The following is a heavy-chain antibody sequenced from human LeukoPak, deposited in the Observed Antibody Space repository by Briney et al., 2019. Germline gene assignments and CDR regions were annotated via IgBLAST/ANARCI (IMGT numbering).Heavy chain of an antibody. CDR2: IRSSSSYI. D-gene: IGHD3-10*01. J-gene: IGHJ4*02. V-gene: IGHV3-21*01. CDR3: ARAYYYGSGSYYPKDDY. CDR1: GFTFRSYS. Sequence: GGSLRLSCAHSGFTFRSYSMNCVRHAPGEGLEWVSSIRSSSSYIYYADSVKGRFTISRDNAKNSLYLQMNSLRAEDTAVYYCARAYYYGSGSYYPKDDYWGQGTLVTVSS.